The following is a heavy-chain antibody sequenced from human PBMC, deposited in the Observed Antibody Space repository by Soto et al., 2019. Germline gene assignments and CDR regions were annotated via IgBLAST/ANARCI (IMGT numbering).Heavy chain of an antibody. V-gene: IGHV3-30*04. CDR1: GFTFSSYA. CDR3: ARDKKNWNDYYYYGMDV. D-gene: IGHD1-1*01. J-gene: IGHJ6*02. CDR2: ISYDGSNK. Sequence: GSLRLSCAASGFTFSSYAMHWVRQAPGKGLEWVAVISYDGSNKYYADSVKGRFTISRDNSKNTLYLQMNSLRAEDTAVYYCARDKKNWNDYYYYGMDVWGQGTTVTVSS.